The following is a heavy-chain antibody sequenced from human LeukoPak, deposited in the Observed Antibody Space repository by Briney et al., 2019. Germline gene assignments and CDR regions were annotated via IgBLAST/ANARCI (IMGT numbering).Heavy chain of an antibody. CDR1: GFTFSSYA. Sequence: PGGSLRLSCAASGFTFSSYAMHWVRQAPGKGLEWVAVISYDGSNKYYADSVKGRFTISRDNSKNTLYLQMGSLRAEDMAVYYCARMSGTGYSYGNFDYWGQGTLVTVSS. CDR3: ARMSGTGYSYGNFDY. J-gene: IGHJ4*02. CDR2: ISYDGSNK. V-gene: IGHV3-30*14. D-gene: IGHD5-18*01.